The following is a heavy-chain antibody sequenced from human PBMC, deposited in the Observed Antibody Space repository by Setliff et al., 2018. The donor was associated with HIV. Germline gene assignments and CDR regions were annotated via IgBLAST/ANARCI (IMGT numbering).Heavy chain of an antibody. CDR3: ATDRTQTGISMVRGRIVDPARYPLDY. CDR2: INVYNGDT. J-gene: IGHJ4*02. D-gene: IGHD3-10*01. V-gene: IGHV1-18*01. CDR1: GYPFSNFG. Sequence: GASVKVSCKASGYPFSNFGVSWVRQAPGQGLEWMAWINVYNGDTNFALKFQGRVTLTKDTSTATAYMELESLRSDDTAVYYCATDRTQTGISMVRGRIVDPARYPLDYWGQGTLVTVSS.